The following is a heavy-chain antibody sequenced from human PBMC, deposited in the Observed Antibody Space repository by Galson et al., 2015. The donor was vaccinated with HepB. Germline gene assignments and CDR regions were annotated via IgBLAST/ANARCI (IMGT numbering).Heavy chain of an antibody. V-gene: IGHV1-2*06. CDR1: GYTFTGYH. Sequence: SVKVSCKASGYTFTGYHIHWVRQAPGQGPEWMGRINPNSGVTNYAQSFQSRVIMTRDTSITTVYMELTRLRYDDTAVYYCAREEWELPDYWGQGTLVTVFS. CDR2: INPNSGVT. CDR3: AREEWELPDY. D-gene: IGHD1-26*01. J-gene: IGHJ4*02.